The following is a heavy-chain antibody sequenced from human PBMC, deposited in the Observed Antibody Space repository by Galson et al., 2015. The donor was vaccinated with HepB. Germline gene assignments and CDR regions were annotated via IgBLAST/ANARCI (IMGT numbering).Heavy chain of an antibody. J-gene: IGHJ4*02. V-gene: IGHV1-69*13. Sequence: SVKVSCKASGGTFSSYAISWVRQAPGQGLEWMGRIIPTFGTANYAQKFQGRVTITADESTSTAYMELSSLRSEDTAVYYCARVGHDYGGNFPPVAGYFDYWGQGTLVTVSS. CDR3: ARVGHDYGGNFPPVAGYFDY. D-gene: IGHD4-23*01. CDR2: IIPTFGTA. CDR1: GGTFSSYA.